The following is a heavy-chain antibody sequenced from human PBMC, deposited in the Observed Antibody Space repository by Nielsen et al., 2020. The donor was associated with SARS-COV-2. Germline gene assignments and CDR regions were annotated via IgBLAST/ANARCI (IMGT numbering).Heavy chain of an antibody. D-gene: IGHD6-6*01. CDR1: GGSFSGYY. J-gene: IGHJ4*02. Sequence: SETLSLTCAVYGGSFSGYYWNWIRQPPGKGLEWIGYIYYSGSTNYNPSLKSRVTISVDTSKNQFSLKLSSVTAADTAVYYCARDRGRYSSSSFFDYWGQGTLVTVSS. CDR2: IYYSGST. CDR3: ARDRGRYSSSSFFDY. V-gene: IGHV4-59*01.